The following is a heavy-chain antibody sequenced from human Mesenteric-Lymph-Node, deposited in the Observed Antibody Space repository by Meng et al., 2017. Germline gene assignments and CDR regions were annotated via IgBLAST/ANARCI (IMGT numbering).Heavy chain of an antibody. J-gene: IGHJ4*02. CDR3: ARGVDAGVDY. Sequence: QVQLVQVGAEWPEPGASVKVSCKASGYTFTSYDINWVRQATGQGLEWMGWMSPNNDNAHYAQKFQGRVTMTRNTSISTVYMEFSSLRSEDTAVYYCARGVDAGVDYWGQGTLVTVSS. V-gene: IGHV1-8*01. CDR1: GYTFTSYD. D-gene: IGHD1-26*01. CDR2: MSPNNDNA.